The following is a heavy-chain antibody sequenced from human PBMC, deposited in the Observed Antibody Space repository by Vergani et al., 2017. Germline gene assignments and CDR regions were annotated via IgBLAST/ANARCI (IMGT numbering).Heavy chain of an antibody. V-gene: IGHV3-21*01. CDR3: AGGIAAAWYAEYFQH. CDR2: ISSSSSYI. D-gene: IGHD6-13*01. Sequence: EVQLVESGGGLVQPGGSLRLSCAASGFTFSSYSMNWVRQAPGKGLEWVSSISSSSSYIYYADSVKGRFTISRDNAKNSLYLQMNSLRAEDTAVYYCAGGIAAAWYAEYFQHWGQGTLVTVSS. CDR1: GFTFSSYS. J-gene: IGHJ1*01.